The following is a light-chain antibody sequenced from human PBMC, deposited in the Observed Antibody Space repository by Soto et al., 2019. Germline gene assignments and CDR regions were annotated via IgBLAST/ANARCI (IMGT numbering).Light chain of an antibody. CDR1: QSVRSN. V-gene: IGKV3-15*01. Sequence: TVSQSTVERVTLSCRASQSVRSNLAGYEQKPGQAPSLLIYGAFTRATGIPARFSGTGSGTEFTLTISSLQSEDFALYYCQQYNDWPLTFGQGTKVAI. CDR3: QQYNDWPLT. CDR2: GAF. J-gene: IGKJ1*01.